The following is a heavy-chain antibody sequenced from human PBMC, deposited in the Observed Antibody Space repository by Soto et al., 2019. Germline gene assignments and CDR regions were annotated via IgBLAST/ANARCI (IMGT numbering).Heavy chain of an antibody. CDR1: GFTFSSYS. V-gene: IGHV3-21*01. Sequence: EVPLVESGGGLVKPGGSLRLSCAASGFTFSSYSMNWVRQAPGKGLEWVSSISSSSSYIHYADSVKGRFTISRDNAKNSLYLQMNSLRAEDTAVYYCARETYYYDSSGYYIHYFDYWGQGTLVTVSS. CDR2: ISSSSSYI. J-gene: IGHJ4*02. D-gene: IGHD3-22*01. CDR3: ARETYYYDSSGYYIHYFDY.